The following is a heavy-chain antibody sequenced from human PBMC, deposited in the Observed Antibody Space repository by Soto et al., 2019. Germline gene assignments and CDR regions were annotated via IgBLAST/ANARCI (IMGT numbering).Heavy chain of an antibody. CDR2: IKSKTDGGTT. CDR1: GFTFSNAW. V-gene: IGHV3-15*07. J-gene: IGHJ4*02. CDR3: TTVFPLPIYYDSSGPSSPPFHLDY. D-gene: IGHD3-22*01. Sequence: GGSLRLSCAASGFTFSNAWMNWVRQAPGKGLEWVGRIKSKTDGGTTDYAAPVKGRFTISRDDSKNTLYLQMNSLKTEDTAVYYCTTVFPLPIYYDSSGPSSPPFHLDYWGQGTLVTVSS.